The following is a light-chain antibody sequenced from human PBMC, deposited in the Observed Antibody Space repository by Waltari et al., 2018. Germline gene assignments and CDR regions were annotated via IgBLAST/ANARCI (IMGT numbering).Light chain of an antibody. CDR3: QSYDNRVSGSKL. Sequence: QSVLTQPPSVSGAPGQRVTISCTGGSSNIGAGYDVHWYQQLPGTAPKLLIYINTNRPSVGPDPISASQPGISASLTMSGPQAEDEADYCCQSYDNRVSGSKLFGGGTKLTVL. CDR2: INT. CDR1: SSNIGAGYD. J-gene: IGLJ2*01. V-gene: IGLV1-40*01.